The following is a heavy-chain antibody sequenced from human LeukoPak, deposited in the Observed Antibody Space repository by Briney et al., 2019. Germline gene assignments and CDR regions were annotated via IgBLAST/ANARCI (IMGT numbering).Heavy chain of an antibody. CDR2: INHSGST. J-gene: IGHJ5*02. V-gene: IGHV4-34*01. CDR1: GGSLSGYY. CDR3: ARRDSSGYFLRSPGWFDP. D-gene: IGHD3-22*01. Sequence: SETLSLTCAVYGGSLSGYYWSWIRQPPGKGLEWIGEINHSGSTNYNPSLKSRVTISVDTSKNQFSLKLSSVTAADTAVYYCARRDSSGYFLRSPGWFDPWGQGTLVTVSS.